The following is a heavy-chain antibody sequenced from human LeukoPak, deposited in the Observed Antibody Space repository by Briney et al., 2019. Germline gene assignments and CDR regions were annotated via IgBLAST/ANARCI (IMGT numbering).Heavy chain of an antibody. CDR1: GYTFTGYY. V-gene: IGHV1-2*02. D-gene: IGHD6-13*01. J-gene: IGHJ5*02. Sequence: GASVKVSCKASGYTFTGYYMHWVRQAPGQGLEWMGWINPNSGGTNYAQKFQGRVTMTRDTSISTAYMELSRLRSDDTAVYYCARDLEVVSSSWGPWFDPWGQGTLVTVSS. CDR3: ARDLEVVSSSWGPWFDP. CDR2: INPNSGGT.